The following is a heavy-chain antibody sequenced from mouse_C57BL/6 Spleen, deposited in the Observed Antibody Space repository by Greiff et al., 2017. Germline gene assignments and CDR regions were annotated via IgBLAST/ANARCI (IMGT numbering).Heavy chain of an antibody. CDR1: GYTFTDYN. Sequence: EVQLQQSGPELVKPGASVKMSCKASGYTFTDYNMHWVKQSHGKSLEWIGNIKPNNGGTSYNQKFKGKATLTVNKSSSTAYMELRSLTSEDSAVYYCARWNYGSSDYAMDYWGQGTSVTVSS. CDR2: IKPNNGGT. D-gene: IGHD1-1*01. CDR3: ARWNYGSSDYAMDY. J-gene: IGHJ4*01. V-gene: IGHV1-22*01.